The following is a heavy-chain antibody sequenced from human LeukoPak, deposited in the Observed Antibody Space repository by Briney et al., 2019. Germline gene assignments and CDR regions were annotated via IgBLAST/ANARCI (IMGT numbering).Heavy chain of an antibody. Sequence: GGSLRLSCAASGFTFSSYWWSWVRQAPGKGLEWVANIKLDGSEKYYVDSVKGRFTISRDNAKNSLYLQMNSLRAEDTAVYYCAREALAGPSRGRYYSDYWGQGTLVTVSS. CDR2: IKLDGSEK. CDR1: GFTFSSYW. V-gene: IGHV3-7*04. J-gene: IGHJ4*02. D-gene: IGHD6-19*01. CDR3: AREALAGPSRGRYYSDY.